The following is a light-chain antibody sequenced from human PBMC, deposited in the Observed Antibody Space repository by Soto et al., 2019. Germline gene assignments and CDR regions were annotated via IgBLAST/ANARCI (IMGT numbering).Light chain of an antibody. CDR2: EAS. Sequence: DIQMTQSPSTLSASVGDRVTITCRASQSISSWLAWYQQKPGKAPKLLIYEASSSEIGVPPRFSGSGFRTEFPLTISGLQPDDFATYFFQRYKVSSTFGQGTRLEIK. CDR1: QSISSW. J-gene: IGKJ1*01. V-gene: IGKV1-5*03. CDR3: QRYKVSST.